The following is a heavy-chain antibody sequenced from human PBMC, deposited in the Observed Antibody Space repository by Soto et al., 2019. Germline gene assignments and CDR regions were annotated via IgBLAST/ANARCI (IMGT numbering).Heavy chain of an antibody. Sequence: QVQLQQWGAGLLKPSETLSLTCAVYGGSFSGYYWSWIRQPPGKGLEWIGEINHSGSTNYNPSLKSRVTISVDTSKNQFSLKLSSVTAADTAVYYCARGLWYQIYRYFDLWGRGTRVTVSS. J-gene: IGHJ2*01. CDR1: GGSFSGYY. D-gene: IGHD3-10*01. CDR2: INHSGST. V-gene: IGHV4-34*01. CDR3: ARGLWYQIYRYFDL.